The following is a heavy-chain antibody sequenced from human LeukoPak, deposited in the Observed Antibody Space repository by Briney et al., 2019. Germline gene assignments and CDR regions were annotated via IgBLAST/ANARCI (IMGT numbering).Heavy chain of an antibody. CDR2: IYYSGSI. D-gene: IGHD1-1*01. V-gene: IGHV4-59*01. CDR1: GASISSYY. Sequence: SETLSLTCTVSGASISSYYWSWIRQPPGKGLEWIGYIYYSGSINYNPSLKSRVTISIDTSKNQFSLELSSVTAADTAVYYCARGERLGGDYWGQGALVTVSS. J-gene: IGHJ4*02. CDR3: ARGERLGGDY.